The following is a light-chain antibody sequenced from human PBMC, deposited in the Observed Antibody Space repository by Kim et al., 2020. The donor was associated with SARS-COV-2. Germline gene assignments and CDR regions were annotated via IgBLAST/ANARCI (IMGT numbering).Light chain of an antibody. Sequence: AAVGDRVTISCRASQSRDTLLAWYQQKPGKAPKLLIYKASSLQSGVPSRFSGSGSGTEFTLTISSLQPDDFASYHCQQYNSFPWTFGQGTKVDIK. J-gene: IGKJ1*01. V-gene: IGKV1-5*03. CDR3: QQYNSFPWT. CDR1: QSRDTL. CDR2: KAS.